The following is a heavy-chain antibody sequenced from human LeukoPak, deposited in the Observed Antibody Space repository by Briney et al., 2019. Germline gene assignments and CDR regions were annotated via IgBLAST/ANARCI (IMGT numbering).Heavy chain of an antibody. CDR2: IYPGDSDT. CDR1: GYSFTSYW. V-gene: IGHV5-51*01. J-gene: IGHJ4*02. D-gene: IGHD6-13*01. Sequence: GESLQISCKGSGYSFTSYWIGWVRQMPGKGLEWMGIIYPGDSDTRYSPSFQGQVTISADKSINTAYLQWSSLKASDTAMYYCARSGGYPQTRFDYWGQGTLVTVSS. CDR3: ARSGGYPQTRFDY.